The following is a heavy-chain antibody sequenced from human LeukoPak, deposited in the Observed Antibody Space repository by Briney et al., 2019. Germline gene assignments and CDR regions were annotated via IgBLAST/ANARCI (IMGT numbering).Heavy chain of an antibody. CDR2: IKQDGSEK. V-gene: IGHV3-7*03. CDR3: ARDWQYSSGWYDGYYFDY. CDR1: GFIFSSYW. Sequence: PGGSLRLSCAASGFIFSSYWMSWVRQAPGKGLEWVANIKQDGSEKYYVDSVKGRFTISRDNAKNSLYLQMNSLRAEDTAVYYCARDWQYSSGWYDGYYFDYWGQGTLVTVSS. J-gene: IGHJ4*02. D-gene: IGHD6-19*01.